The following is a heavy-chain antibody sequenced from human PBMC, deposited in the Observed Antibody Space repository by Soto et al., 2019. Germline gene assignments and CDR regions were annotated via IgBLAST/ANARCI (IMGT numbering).Heavy chain of an antibody. J-gene: IGHJ5*02. Sequence: TLSLTCAVYGGSFSGYYWSWIRQPPGKGLEWIGYIYYSGSTNYNPSLKSQVTISVDTSKNQFSLKLSSVTAADTAVYYCARSITIFGVVIWSWLDPWGQGTLVTVSS. V-gene: IGHV4-59*08. D-gene: IGHD3-3*01. CDR1: GGSFSGYY. CDR3: ARSITIFGVVIWSWLDP. CDR2: IYYSGST.